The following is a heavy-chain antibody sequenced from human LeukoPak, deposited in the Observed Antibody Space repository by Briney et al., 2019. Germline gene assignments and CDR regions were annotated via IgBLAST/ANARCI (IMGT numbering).Heavy chain of an antibody. D-gene: IGHD5-12*01. CDR3: ARRGYSGYDPYYYYYYYMDV. J-gene: IGHJ6*03. Sequence: SETLSLTCTVSGDIINSYYWSWIRQPPGKGLEWIGYIYYSGTTNYNPSLKSRVTISVDTSKNQFSLKLSSVTAADTAVYYCARRGYSGYDPYYYYYYYMDVWGKGATVTISS. CDR1: GDIINSYY. V-gene: IGHV4-59*12. CDR2: IYYSGTT.